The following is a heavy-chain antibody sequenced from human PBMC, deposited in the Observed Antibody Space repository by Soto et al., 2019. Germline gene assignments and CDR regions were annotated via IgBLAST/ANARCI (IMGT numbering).Heavy chain of an antibody. Sequence: GGSLRLSCAASGFTFSSYAMHWVRQAPGKGLEWVAVISYDGSNKYYADSVKGRFTISRDNSKNTMYLQMNSLRAEDTAVYYCARGQSVVVAATRWNDGGARYYFDYWGQGTLVTVSS. CDR2: ISYDGSNK. D-gene: IGHD2-15*01. J-gene: IGHJ4*02. CDR3: ARGQSVVVAATRWNDGGARYYFDY. CDR1: GFTFSSYA. V-gene: IGHV3-30-3*01.